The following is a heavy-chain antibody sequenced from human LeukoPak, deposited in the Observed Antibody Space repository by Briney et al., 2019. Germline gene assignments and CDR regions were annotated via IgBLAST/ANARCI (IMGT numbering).Heavy chain of an antibody. D-gene: IGHD3-9*01. CDR3: ARTYYDILTGYYPFDY. Sequence: AASVKVSCKASGYTFTSYGISWVRQAPGQGLEWMGWISAYNGNTNYAQKLQGRVAMTTDTSTSTAYMELRSLRSDDTAVYYCARTYYDILTGYYPFDYWGQGTLVTVSS. CDR1: GYTFTSYG. CDR2: ISAYNGNT. V-gene: IGHV1-18*01. J-gene: IGHJ4*02.